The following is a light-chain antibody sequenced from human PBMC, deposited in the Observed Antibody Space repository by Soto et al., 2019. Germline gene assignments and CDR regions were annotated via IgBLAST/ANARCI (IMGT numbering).Light chain of an antibody. CDR1: GSDVGGYRY. CDR2: DVS. J-gene: IGLJ1*01. V-gene: IGLV2-14*01. Sequence: QSVLTQPASVSGSPGQSITISCTGTGSDVGGYRYVSWYQQHPGKAPKLMIYDVSNRPSGVSDRFSGSKSGNTASLTISGLQSEDEADYYCESYTSSSSYVFGTGTKVTVL. CDR3: ESYTSSSSYV.